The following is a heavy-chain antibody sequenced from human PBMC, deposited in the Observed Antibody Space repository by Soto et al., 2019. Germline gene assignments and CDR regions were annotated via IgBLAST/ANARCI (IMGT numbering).Heavy chain of an antibody. CDR1: GGSISSSNW. V-gene: IGHV4-4*02. Sequence: QVQLQESGPGLVKPSGTLSLTCAVSGGSISSSNWWSWVRQPPGKGLEWIGEIYHSGSTNYNPSLKSRFTISVDKSKNQFSLKLSSVTAADTAVYYCAKTTVTSDPYDAFDIWGQGTMVTVSS. D-gene: IGHD4-17*01. J-gene: IGHJ3*02. CDR2: IYHSGST. CDR3: AKTTVTSDPYDAFDI.